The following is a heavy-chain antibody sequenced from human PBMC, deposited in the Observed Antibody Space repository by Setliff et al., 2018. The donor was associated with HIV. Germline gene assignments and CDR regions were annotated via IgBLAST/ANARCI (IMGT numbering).Heavy chain of an antibody. CDR1: GDNVSSDRTA. J-gene: IGHJ4*02. Sequence: PSQTLSLTCAISGDNVSSDRTAWNWIRQSPSRGLEWLGRTHYRSRWYSDYATFVKSRITTNPDTSKNQFSLQLNSVTPEDTAVYFCARAGTTMAATGYYFDHWGQGTLVTVSS. CDR2: THYRSRWYS. D-gene: IGHD6-13*01. CDR3: ARAGTTMAATGYYFDH. V-gene: IGHV6-1*01.